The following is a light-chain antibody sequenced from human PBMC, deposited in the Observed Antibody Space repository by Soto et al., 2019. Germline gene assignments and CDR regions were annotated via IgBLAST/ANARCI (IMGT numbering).Light chain of an antibody. CDR1: NIGSKS. V-gene: IGLV3-21*04. CDR2: YDS. J-gene: IGLJ2*01. Sequence: SSELTQPPSVSVAPGKTARITCGGNNIGSKSVHWYQQKPGQAPVLVIYYDSDRPSGIPERFSGSNSGNTATLTTSRVEAGDEADYYCQVWDSSSDPVVFGGGTKLTVL. CDR3: QVWDSSSDPVV.